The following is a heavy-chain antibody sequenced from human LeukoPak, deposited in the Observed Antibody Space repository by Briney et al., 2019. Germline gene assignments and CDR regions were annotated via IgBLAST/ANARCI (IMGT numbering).Heavy chain of an antibody. V-gene: IGHV1-18*04. Sequence: ASVKVSCKASGYTFTGYYMHWVRQAPGQGLERMGWISAYNGNTNYAQKLQGRVTMTTDTSTSTAYMELRSLRSDDTAVYYCARVKGQIAAAGRGDYWGQGTLVTVSS. CDR2: ISAYNGNT. CDR1: GYTFTGYY. CDR3: ARVKGQIAAAGRGDY. J-gene: IGHJ4*02. D-gene: IGHD6-13*01.